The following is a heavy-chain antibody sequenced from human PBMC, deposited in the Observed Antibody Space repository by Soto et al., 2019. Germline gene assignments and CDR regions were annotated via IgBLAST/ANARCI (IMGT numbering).Heavy chain of an antibody. J-gene: IGHJ5*02. V-gene: IGHV3-9*01. CDR2: INWNSGST. D-gene: IGHD2-2*01. Sequence: EEQLVESGGGLVQPGRSLRLSCAAFGFTFEDYAMHWIRQGPGKGLEWVSGINWNSGSTGYADSVKGRFTISRDNANNSLHLEMNSLKTEDTALYYCAKGRGALSVVSNWFDPWGQGTLVTVSS. CDR3: AKGRGALSVVSNWFDP. CDR1: GFTFEDYA.